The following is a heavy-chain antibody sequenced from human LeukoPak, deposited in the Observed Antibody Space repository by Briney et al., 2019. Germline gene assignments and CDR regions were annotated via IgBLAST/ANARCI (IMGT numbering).Heavy chain of an antibody. Sequence: PGGSLRLSCAASGFYFGAYEMSWVRQAPGKGLEWVAYFADSDTTTYYADSVKGRFTISRDNAKNSPYIQMNSLRAEDTALYYCTTVSYHLDASGEGTLVSVSS. D-gene: IGHD3-16*02. CDR1: GFYFGAYE. CDR3: TTVSYHLDA. CDR2: FADSDTTT. J-gene: IGHJ5*02. V-gene: IGHV3-48*03.